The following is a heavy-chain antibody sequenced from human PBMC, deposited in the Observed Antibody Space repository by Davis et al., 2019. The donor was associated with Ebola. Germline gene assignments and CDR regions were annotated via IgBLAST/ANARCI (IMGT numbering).Heavy chain of an antibody. CDR2: ITGSSTYI. Sequence: PGGSLRLSCAASGFTFSTYSMNWVRQAPGKGLEWVSSITGSSTYIYYADSLKGRFTISRDNAKNSLYLQMNSLRAEDTAVYYCARDTTYAESPDAFYIWGQGTMVTVSS. CDR3: ARDTTYAESPDAFYI. V-gene: IGHV3-21*01. D-gene: IGHD2-2*01. CDR1: GFTFSTYS. J-gene: IGHJ3*02.